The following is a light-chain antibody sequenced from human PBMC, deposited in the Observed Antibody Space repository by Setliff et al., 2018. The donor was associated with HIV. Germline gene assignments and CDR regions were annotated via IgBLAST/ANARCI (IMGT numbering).Light chain of an antibody. J-gene: IGLJ1*01. CDR3: CSYTTSLTYV. CDR2: DVN. CDR1: NKDVGSYNF. V-gene: IGLV2-23*02. Sequence: QPVLTQPASVSGTPGQSITISCTGTNKDVGSYNFVSWYQQHPGKAPKLIIYDVNKRPSGVSNRFPGSKSANTASLTISGLLAEDEADYYCCSYTTSLTYVFGTGTKVTVL.